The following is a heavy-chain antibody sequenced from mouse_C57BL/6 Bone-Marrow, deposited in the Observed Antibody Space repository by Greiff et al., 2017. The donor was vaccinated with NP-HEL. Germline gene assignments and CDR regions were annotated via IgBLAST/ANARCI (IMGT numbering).Heavy chain of an antibody. CDR2: GQGLEWIG. Sequence: QVQLQQSGPELARPWASVKISCQAFYTFSRRVHFAIRDTNYWMQWVKQRPGQGLEWIGAIYPGNGDTSYNQKFKGKATLTADKSSSTAYMQLSSLTSEDSAVYYCAINYYGSSYRFAYWGQGTLVTVSA. D-gene: IGHD1-1*01. CDR3: SEDSAVYYCAINYYGSSYRFAY. CDR1: YTFSRRVH. J-gene: IGHJ3*01. V-gene: IGHV1-87*01.